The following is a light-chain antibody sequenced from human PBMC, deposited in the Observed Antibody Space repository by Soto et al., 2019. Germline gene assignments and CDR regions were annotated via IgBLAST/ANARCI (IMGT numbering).Light chain of an antibody. CDR2: EIT. Sequence: SALTQPPSASGSPGQSATISCTGTSSDIGGYNYVSWYQQHPGKAPKLVIYEITKRPSGVPDRFSGSKSGNTASLTVSGLQAEDEADYYCTSYAGYNTVLFGGGTKVTVL. CDR3: TSYAGYNTVL. V-gene: IGLV2-8*01. J-gene: IGLJ2*01. CDR1: SSDIGGYNY.